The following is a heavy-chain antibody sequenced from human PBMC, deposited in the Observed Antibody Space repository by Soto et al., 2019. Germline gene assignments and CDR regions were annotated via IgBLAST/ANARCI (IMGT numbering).Heavy chain of an antibody. V-gene: IGHV3-48*03. Sequence: PGGSLRLSCAASGFTFSRFELHWVRQAPGKGLEWISYISSSGSTAYYASSVEGRFTISRDNANDSVYLQMDSLRAEDTALYYCTRAAWFPYLSFYWGQGALVTVSS. J-gene: IGHJ4*02. CDR2: ISSSGSTA. CDR1: GFTFSRFE. D-gene: IGHD3-10*01. CDR3: TRAAWFPYLSFY.